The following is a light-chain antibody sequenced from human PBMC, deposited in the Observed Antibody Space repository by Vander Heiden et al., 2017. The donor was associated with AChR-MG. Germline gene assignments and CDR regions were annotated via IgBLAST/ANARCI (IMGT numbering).Light chain of an antibody. J-gene: IGKJ2*01. CDR3: QQRSNWS. CDR1: QSVSSY. V-gene: IGKV3-11*01. CDR2: DAS. Sequence: EIVLTQSPATLSLSPGERATLSCRASQSVSSYLAWYQQKPGQAPRLLIYDASNRATCIPARFSGRGAGTGFTLTISRLGPEDFAVYYCQQRSNWSFGQGTKLEIK.